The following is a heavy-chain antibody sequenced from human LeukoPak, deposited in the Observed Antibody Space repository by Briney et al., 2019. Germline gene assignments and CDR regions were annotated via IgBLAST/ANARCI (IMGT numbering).Heavy chain of an antibody. CDR1: GYTFTSYD. Sequence: GASVNVSCKASGYTFTSYDFNWVRRATGQRPEWMGWMSPNSGDTGYAQKFQDRVTMTRNTSISTAYMELSSLRSDDTAVYYCARGPPNWGYDYWGPGTLVTVSS. V-gene: IGHV1-8*01. CDR3: ARGPPNWGYDY. D-gene: IGHD7-27*01. J-gene: IGHJ4*02. CDR2: MSPNSGDT.